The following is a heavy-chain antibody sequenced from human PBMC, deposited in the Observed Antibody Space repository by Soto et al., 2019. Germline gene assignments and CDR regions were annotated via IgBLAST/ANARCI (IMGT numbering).Heavy chain of an antibody. CDR3: AKEHFNGKVVFDGFDK. CDR2: IGSTDI. V-gene: IGHV3-23*01. J-gene: IGHJ3*02. CDR1: GFTFSGHA. Sequence: GGSLRLSCAASGFTFSGHAMILVRQAPGKVLEWVSTIGSTDIYYSDAVKGRFTNSRDNPKKWLFLQMNSLRADDTAVYYCAKEHFNGKVVFDGFDKWGQGTMVNVSS. D-gene: IGHD2-21*01.